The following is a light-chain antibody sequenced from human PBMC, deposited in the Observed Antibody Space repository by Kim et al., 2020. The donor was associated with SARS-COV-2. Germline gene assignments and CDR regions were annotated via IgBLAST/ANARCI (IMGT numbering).Light chain of an antibody. CDR2: TTA. J-gene: IGKJ5*01. V-gene: IGKV3-20*01. CDR3: QQYDSIPST. Sequence: EIVMTQSPGTLSLSPGERATLSCRASQSVISNFLSWYQQTPGQAPRRLFYTTATSASTIPGRFSGSGAGTDFTLTISKLEPEDFAVYYYQQYDSIPSTIGQGTRLEIK. CDR1: QSVISNF.